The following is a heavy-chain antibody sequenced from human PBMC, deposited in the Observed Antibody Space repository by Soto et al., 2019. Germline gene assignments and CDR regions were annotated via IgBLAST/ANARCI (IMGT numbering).Heavy chain of an antibody. CDR2: IYPGDSDT. CDR1: GYSFNTHW. V-gene: IGHV5-51*01. J-gene: IGHJ5*02. D-gene: IGHD2-15*01. Sequence: PGEPLKISCKGPGYSFNTHWIGWVRQMPGKGPEWMGIIYPGDSDTRYTPSFQGQVTISADKSISHAYLQWSSLRASDTSMYYWARVRIPYCSGGSCPGLDPWGQGTRVTVSS. CDR3: ARVRIPYCSGGSCPGLDP.